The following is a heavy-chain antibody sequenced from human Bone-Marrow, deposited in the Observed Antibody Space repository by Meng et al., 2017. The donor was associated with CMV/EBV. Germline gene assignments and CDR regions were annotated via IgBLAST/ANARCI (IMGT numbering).Heavy chain of an antibody. CDR3: ARDRGRSYCSSTGCRITPSYGMDV. CDR2: INSDGSST. Sequence: GESLKISCAASGFTFSSYWMHWVRQAPGKGLVWVSRINSDGSSTSYADSVKGRFTISRDNAKNTLYLQMNSLRAEDTAVYYCARDRGRSYCSSTGCRITPSYGMDVWGQGTTVTVSS. D-gene: IGHD2-2*01. J-gene: IGHJ6*02. V-gene: IGHV3-74*01. CDR1: GFTFSSYW.